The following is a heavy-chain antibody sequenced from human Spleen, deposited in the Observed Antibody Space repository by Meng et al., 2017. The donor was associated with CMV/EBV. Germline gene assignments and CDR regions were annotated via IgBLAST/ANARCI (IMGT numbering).Heavy chain of an antibody. J-gene: IGHJ4*02. CDR1: GFTFGDYA. CDR2: ITASGGST. CDR3: AKAYSSSWYREYYDF. D-gene: IGHD6-13*01. Sequence: GESLKISCTASGFTFGDYAMSWVRQAPGQGLEWVSPITASGGSTYYADSVKGRFTVSRDNSKNTLYLQLNSLRAEDTAVYYCAKAYSSSWYREYYDFWGQGTLVTVSS. V-gene: IGHV3-23*01.